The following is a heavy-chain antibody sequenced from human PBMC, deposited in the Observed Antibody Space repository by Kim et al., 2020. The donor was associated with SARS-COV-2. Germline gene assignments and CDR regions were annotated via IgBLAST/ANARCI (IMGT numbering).Heavy chain of an antibody. V-gene: IGHV4-31*03. CDR2: IYYSGST. Sequence: SETLSLTCTVSGGSISSGGYYWSWIRQHPGKGLEWIGYIYYSGSTYYNPSLKSRVTISVDTSKNQFSLKLSSVTAADTAVYYCARSSVFWSGSQAWNFDYWGQGTLVTVSS. D-gene: IGHD3-3*01. CDR3: ARSSVFWSGSQAWNFDY. CDR1: GGSISSGGYY. J-gene: IGHJ4*02.